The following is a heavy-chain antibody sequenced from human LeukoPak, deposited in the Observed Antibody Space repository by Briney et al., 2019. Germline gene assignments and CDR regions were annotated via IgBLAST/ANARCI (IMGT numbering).Heavy chain of an antibody. V-gene: IGHV1-69*01. J-gene: IGHJ4*02. D-gene: IGHD6-13*01. CDR2: IIPIFGTA. CDR3: AREGYTAAGSDY. Sequence: SVKVSCKASGGTFSSYAISWVRQAPGQGLEWMGGIIPIFGTANYAQKFQGRVTITADESTSTAYMELSSLRSEDTAVYYCAREGYTAAGSDYWGQGTLVTASS. CDR1: GGTFSSYA.